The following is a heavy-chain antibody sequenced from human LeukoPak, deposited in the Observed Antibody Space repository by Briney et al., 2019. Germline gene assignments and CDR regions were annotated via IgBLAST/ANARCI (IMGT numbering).Heavy chain of an antibody. CDR3: ARHTAEKYNWFDR. D-gene: IGHD5-24*01. CDR2: IYYSGST. V-gene: IGHV4-59*08. J-gene: IGHJ5*02. Sequence: SETLSLTCTVSGGSISSYYWSWIRQPPGKGLEWIGYIYYSGSTNYNPSLKSRVTISVDTSKNQFSLELSSVTAADTAVYYCARHTAEKYNWFDRWGQGTLVTVSS. CDR1: GGSISSYY.